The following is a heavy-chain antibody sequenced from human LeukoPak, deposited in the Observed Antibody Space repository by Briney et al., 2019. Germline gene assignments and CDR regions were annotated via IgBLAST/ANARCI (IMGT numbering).Heavy chain of an antibody. CDR1: GGSISSYY. Sequence: PSETLSLTCTVSGGSISSYYWSWIRQPPGKGLEWIGYIYYSGSTNYNPSLKSRVTISVDTSKNQFPLKLSSVTAADTAVYYCAREHYGGNSNYYGMDVWGQRTTVTVSS. CDR3: AREHYGGNSNYYGMDV. D-gene: IGHD4-23*01. CDR2: IYYSGST. J-gene: IGHJ6*02. V-gene: IGHV4-59*01.